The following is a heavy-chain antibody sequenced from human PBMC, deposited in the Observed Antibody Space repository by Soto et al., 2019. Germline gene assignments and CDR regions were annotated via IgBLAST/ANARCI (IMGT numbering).Heavy chain of an antibody. CDR1: GFTFSGYA. CDR3: AKGGLQWLVTSDFNY. Sequence: VPLVESGGGVVQPGRSLRLSCAASGFTFSGYAMHWVRQAPGKGLEWVAVVSHDGRNTHYADSVKGRFTSSRDSSKNTVSLEMTSPRAEDTAVYYCAKGGLQWLVTSDFNYGGQGALVTVSS. V-gene: IGHV3-30*18. D-gene: IGHD6-19*01. J-gene: IGHJ4*02. CDR2: VSHDGRNT.